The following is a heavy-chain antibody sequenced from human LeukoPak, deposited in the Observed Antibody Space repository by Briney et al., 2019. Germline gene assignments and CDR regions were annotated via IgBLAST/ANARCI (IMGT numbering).Heavy chain of an antibody. CDR2: INPNSGGT. CDR3: AREPPYCSGDSCFDY. D-gene: IGHD2-15*01. J-gene: IGHJ4*02. V-gene: IGHV1-2*02. CDR1: GYTFTGYY. Sequence: GASVKVSCKASGYTFTGYYMHWVRQAPGQGLEWMGWINPNSGGTNYAQKFQGRVTMTRDTSISTAYMELSRLRSDDTAVYYCAREPPYCSGDSCFDYWGQGTLVTVSS.